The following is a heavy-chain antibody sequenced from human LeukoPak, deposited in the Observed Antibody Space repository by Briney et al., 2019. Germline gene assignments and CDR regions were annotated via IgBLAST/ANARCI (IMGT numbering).Heavy chain of an antibody. D-gene: IGHD1-1*01. CDR2: ISSSSSTI. J-gene: IGHJ5*02. Sequence: GGSLRLSCAASGFTFSTYSMNWVRQAPGKGLECVSYISSSSSTIYYADSVKGRFTTSRDNAKNSLYLQMNSLRDEDTAVYYCARDVSGKGANWFDPWGQGTLVTVSS. CDR1: GFTFSTYS. CDR3: ARDVSGKGANWFDP. V-gene: IGHV3-48*02.